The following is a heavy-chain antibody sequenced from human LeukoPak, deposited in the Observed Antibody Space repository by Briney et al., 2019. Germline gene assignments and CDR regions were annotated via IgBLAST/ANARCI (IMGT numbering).Heavy chain of an antibody. Sequence: SETLSLTRTVSGGSISIYYCSCIRQPPGKVLHWIGYIYTSGSTNYNPSLKSRVTISVDTSKNQFSLKLSSVTAADTAVYYCASAPVGAPLLFDYWGQGTLVTVSS. V-gene: IGHV4-4*09. J-gene: IGHJ4*02. CDR1: GGSISIYY. CDR2: IYTSGST. CDR3: ASAPVGAPLLFDY. D-gene: IGHD3-10*01.